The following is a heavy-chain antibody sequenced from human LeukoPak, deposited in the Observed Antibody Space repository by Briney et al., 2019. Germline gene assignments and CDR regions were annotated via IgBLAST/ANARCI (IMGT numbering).Heavy chain of an antibody. CDR3: ARDKSVAGVFDY. D-gene: IGHD6-19*01. CDR1: GFTFNIYS. Sequence: GGSLRLSCAASGFTFNIYSMNWVRQAPGKGLEWVSYISSSSGTIYYADSVKGRFTISRDNAKNSLYLQMNSLRAEDTAVYYCARDKSVAGVFDYWGQGTLVTVSS. J-gene: IGHJ4*02. CDR2: ISSSSGTI. V-gene: IGHV3-48*04.